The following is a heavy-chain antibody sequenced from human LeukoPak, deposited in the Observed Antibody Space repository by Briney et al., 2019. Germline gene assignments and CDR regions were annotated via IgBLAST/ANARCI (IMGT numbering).Heavy chain of an antibody. J-gene: IGHJ4*02. Sequence: GGSLRLSCAASGFTYTNYWMHWFRQAPGKGPLWVSRINPDATIIDYADSVKGRFTISRDNAKNLLYLQMNGLRADDTAVYYCAKDLSWNTAGRWGQGTLVAVSS. D-gene: IGHD1/OR15-1a*01. CDR2: INPDATII. V-gene: IGHV3-74*01. CDR1: GFTYTNYW. CDR3: AKDLSWNTAGR.